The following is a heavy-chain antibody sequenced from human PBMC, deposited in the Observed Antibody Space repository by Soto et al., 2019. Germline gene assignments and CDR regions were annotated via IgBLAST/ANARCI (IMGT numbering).Heavy chain of an antibody. Sequence: PGGSLRLSCAASGFTFSSYSMNWVRQAPGKGLEWVSLISWDGGSTYYADSVKGRFTISRDNSKNSLYLQMNSLRTEDTALYYCAKDIGYDFCSCYYPAEYYYGIDVWGQGTPVTV. CDR3: AKDIGYDFCSCYYPAEYYYGIDV. D-gene: IGHD3-3*01. J-gene: IGHJ6*02. V-gene: IGHV3-43*01. CDR2: ISWDGGST. CDR1: GFTFSSYS.